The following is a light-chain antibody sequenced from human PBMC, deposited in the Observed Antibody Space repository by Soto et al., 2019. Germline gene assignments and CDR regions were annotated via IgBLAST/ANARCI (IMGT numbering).Light chain of an antibody. V-gene: IGKV3-20*01. CDR1: HSVSSSY. J-gene: IGKJ5*01. CDR3: QQDGSSPPIT. Sequence: EIVLTQSPGTLSLSPGERATLSCRASHSVSSSYLAWYQQKPGQAPRLLIYGASSRATGIPDRFSGSGSGTDFPLTISRLEPEDFAVYYCQQDGSSPPITFGQGTRLEIK. CDR2: GAS.